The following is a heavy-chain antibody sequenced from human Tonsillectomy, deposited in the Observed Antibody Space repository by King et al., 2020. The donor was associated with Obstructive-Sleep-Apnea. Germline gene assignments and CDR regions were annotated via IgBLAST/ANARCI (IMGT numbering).Heavy chain of an antibody. CDR3: ARGSSRSFDI. V-gene: IGHV1-8*01. J-gene: IGHJ4*02. Sequence: VQLVESGAEVKKPGASVKVSCTASGYTFSSAEIHWVRQAPGQGLEWMGWMNPNSGNTVYVQKFQGRVTMTRNPSINTAYMELSSLRSTDTAVYFCARGSSRSFDIWGQGTLVTVSS. CDR2: MNPNSGNT. D-gene: IGHD6-13*01. CDR1: GYTFSSAE.